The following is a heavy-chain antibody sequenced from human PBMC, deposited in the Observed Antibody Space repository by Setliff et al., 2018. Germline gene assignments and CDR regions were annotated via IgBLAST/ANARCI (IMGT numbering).Heavy chain of an antibody. J-gene: IGHJ6*03. Sequence: GGSLRLSCAASGFTFSSYSMNWVRQAPGKGLEWVARINSDESRTNYAGSVKGRFTISRDNAKNTVYLQMNSLRAEDTAVYYCARDREGDGNYYMDVWGKGTTVTVSS. D-gene: IGHD1-1*01. CDR2: INSDESRT. V-gene: IGHV3-74*01. CDR1: GFTFSSYS. CDR3: ARDREGDGNYYMDV.